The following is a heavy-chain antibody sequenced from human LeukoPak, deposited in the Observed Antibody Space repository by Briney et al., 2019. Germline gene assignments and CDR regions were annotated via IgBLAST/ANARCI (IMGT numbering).Heavy chain of an antibody. CDR3: ARGRPGNYYDSSRHALDY. Sequence: SETLSLTCAVYGGSFSGYYWSWIRQPPGKGLEWIGEINHSGSTNYNPSLKSRVTISVDTSKNQFSLNLSSVTAADTAVYYCARGRPGNYYDSSRHALDYWGQGTLATVSS. V-gene: IGHV4-34*01. CDR1: GGSFSGYY. J-gene: IGHJ4*02. CDR2: INHSGST. D-gene: IGHD3-22*01.